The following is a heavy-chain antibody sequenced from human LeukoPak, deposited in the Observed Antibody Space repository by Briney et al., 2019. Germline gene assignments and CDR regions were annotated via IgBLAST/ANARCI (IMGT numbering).Heavy chain of an antibody. CDR2: ISSSSSYI. J-gene: IGHJ4*02. D-gene: IGHD4-17*01. CDR3: ARDGPTVTNPPFDY. CDR1: GFTFSSYS. V-gene: IGHV3-21*01. Sequence: GGSLRLSCAASGFTFSSYSMNWVRQAPGKGLEWVSSISSSSSYIYYADSVKGRFTISRDNAKNSLYLQVNSLRAEDTAVYYCARDGPTVTNPPFDYWGQGTLVTVSS.